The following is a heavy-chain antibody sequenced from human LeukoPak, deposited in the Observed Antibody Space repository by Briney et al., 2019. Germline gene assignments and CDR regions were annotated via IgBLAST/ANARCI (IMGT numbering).Heavy chain of an antibody. J-gene: IGHJ3*02. CDR3: AREKTRLAAGDAFDI. D-gene: IGHD6-13*01. Sequence: GASVKVSCKPSGYTFSTYGISWVRQAPGQGLEWMGWISTYNGNTYYALKLQGRVTMTTDTSTSTAYMELRNLRSDDTAVYYCAREKTRLAAGDAFDIRGQGTMVTVSS. V-gene: IGHV1-18*01. CDR2: ISTYNGNT. CDR1: GYTFSTYG.